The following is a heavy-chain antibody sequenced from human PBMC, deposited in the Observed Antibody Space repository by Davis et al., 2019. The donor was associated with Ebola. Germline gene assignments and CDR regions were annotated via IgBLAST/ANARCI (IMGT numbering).Heavy chain of an antibody. J-gene: IGHJ4*02. V-gene: IGHV3-21*01. CDR1: GFTASHAW. D-gene: IGHD5-12*01. CDR3: ARDRGSGYNGAVDY. Sequence: GGSLRLSCTASGFTASHAWMNWVRQVPGKGLEWVSSISISVDYIYYADSVKGRFTISRDNAKKSLYLQMNSLRAEDTAVYYCARDRGSGYNGAVDYWGQGTLVTVSS. CDR2: ISISVDYI.